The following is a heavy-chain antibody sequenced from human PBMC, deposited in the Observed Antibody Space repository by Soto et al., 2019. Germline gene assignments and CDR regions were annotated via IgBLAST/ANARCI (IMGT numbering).Heavy chain of an antibody. CDR2: IKQDGSEI. Sequence: HPGGSLRLSCVASGFTFSSRWMNWVRHVPGKGLEWVANIKQDGSEIHYVDSVKGRFTISRDNAKNSLYLQMNSLRVEDTAVYHCVRSSGWTGDFWGQGILVTVSS. V-gene: IGHV3-7*04. D-gene: IGHD6-19*01. CDR1: GFTFSSRW. J-gene: IGHJ4*02. CDR3: VRSSGWTGDF.